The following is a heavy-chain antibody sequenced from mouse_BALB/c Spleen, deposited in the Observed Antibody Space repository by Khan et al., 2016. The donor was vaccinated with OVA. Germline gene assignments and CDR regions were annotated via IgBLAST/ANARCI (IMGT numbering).Heavy chain of an antibody. Sequence: QVQLKESGGDLMKPGASVKISCKATGYTFSSYRIEWVKQRPGHGLEWIGQILPGSVSTTYNVNFKGKATFTADTSSNSTYMPLSSLTTEGSAVSCCGRRGNRGFAYWGQGTLVTVSA. D-gene: IGHD2-1*01. CDR1: GYTFSSYR. CDR3: GRRGNRGFAY. V-gene: IGHV1-9*01. CDR2: ILPGSVST. J-gene: IGHJ3*01.